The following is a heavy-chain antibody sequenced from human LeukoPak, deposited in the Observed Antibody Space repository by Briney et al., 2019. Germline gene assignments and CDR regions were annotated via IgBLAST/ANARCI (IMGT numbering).Heavy chain of an antibody. Sequence: PGRSLRLSCAASGFTFSSYGMHWVRQAPGKGLEWVAVIWYDGSNKYYADSVKGRFTISRDNSKNTLYLQMNSLRAEDTAVYYCARPQFPNSYDSSGYYGMDVWGQGTTVTVSS. D-gene: IGHD3-22*01. CDR3: ARPQFPNSYDSSGYYGMDV. CDR1: GFTFSSYG. CDR2: IWYDGSNK. V-gene: IGHV3-33*08. J-gene: IGHJ6*02.